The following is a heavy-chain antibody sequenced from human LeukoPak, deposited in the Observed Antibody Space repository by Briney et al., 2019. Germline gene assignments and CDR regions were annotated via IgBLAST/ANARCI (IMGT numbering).Heavy chain of an antibody. CDR3: ARPFAWELRAVRHDY. D-gene: IGHD1-26*01. V-gene: IGHV4-39*01. CDR1: GGSISSSSYY. Sequence: SETLSLTCTVSGGSISSSSYYWGWIRQPPGKGLEWIGSIYYSGSTYYNPSLKSRVTISVDTSKNQFSLKLSSVTAADTAVYYCARPFAWELRAVRHDYWGQGTLVTVSS. CDR2: IYYSGST. J-gene: IGHJ4*02.